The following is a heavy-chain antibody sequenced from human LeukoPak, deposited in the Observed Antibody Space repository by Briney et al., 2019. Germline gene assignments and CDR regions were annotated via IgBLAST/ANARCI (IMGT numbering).Heavy chain of an antibody. CDR1: GYTFTGYY. J-gene: IGHJ6*03. CDR2: INPNSGGT. D-gene: IGHD3-3*01. V-gene: IGHV1-2*02. Sequence: GASVKVSCKASGYTFTGYYMHWVRQAPGQGLEWMGWINPNSGGTNYAQKFQGRVTMTRDTSISTAYMELSRLRSDDTAVYYCARGVVIIIHYYYYMDVWAKGPRSPSP. CDR3: ARGVVIIIHYYYYMDV.